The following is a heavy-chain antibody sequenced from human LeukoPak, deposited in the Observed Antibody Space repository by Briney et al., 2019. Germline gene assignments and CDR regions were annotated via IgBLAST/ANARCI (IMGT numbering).Heavy chain of an antibody. CDR1: GYSISSGYY. D-gene: IGHD1-26*01. CDR2: IYHSGST. Sequence: SETLSLTCTVSGYSISSGYYWGWIRQPPGKGLEWIGSIYHSGSTSYNPSLKSRVTLSVDTSKNQLSLRINSVTAADTAVYYCVRVGGSFFREFDYWGQGALVTVSS. CDR3: VRVGGSFFREFDY. V-gene: IGHV4-38-2*02. J-gene: IGHJ4*02.